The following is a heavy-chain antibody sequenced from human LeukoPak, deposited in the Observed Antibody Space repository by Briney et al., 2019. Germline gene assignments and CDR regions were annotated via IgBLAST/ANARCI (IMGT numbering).Heavy chain of an antibody. V-gene: IGHV3-30-3*01. CDR2: ISYDGSNK. CDR1: GFTFSSYA. D-gene: IGHD3-22*01. J-gene: IGHJ4*02. CDR3: ARVKGSGYSFDY. Sequence: PGGSLRLSCAASGFTFSSYAMHWVRQAPGKGLEWVAVISYDGSNKYYADSVKGRFTISRDSSKNTLYLQMNSLRAEDTAVYYCARVKGSGYSFDYWGQGTLVTVSS.